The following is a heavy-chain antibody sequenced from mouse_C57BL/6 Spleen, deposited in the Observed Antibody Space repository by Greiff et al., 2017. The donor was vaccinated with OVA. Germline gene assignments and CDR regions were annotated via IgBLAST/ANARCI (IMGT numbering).Heavy chain of an antibody. D-gene: IGHD6-1*01. CDR2: IDPSDSYT. CDR1: GYTFTSYW. V-gene: IGHV1-50*01. Sequence: QVQLQQPGAELVKPGASVKLSCKASGYTFTSYWMQWVKQRPGQGLEWIGEIDPSDSYTNYNQKFTGKATLTVDTSSSTAYMQLSSLTSEDSAVYYCAREPHGTYYFDYWGQGTTLTVSS. CDR3: AREPHGTYYFDY. J-gene: IGHJ2*01.